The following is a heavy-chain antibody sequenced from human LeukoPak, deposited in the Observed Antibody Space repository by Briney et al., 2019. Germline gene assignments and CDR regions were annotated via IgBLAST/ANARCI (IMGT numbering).Heavy chain of an antibody. Sequence: SVKVSCKASGGTFSSYAISWVRQAPGQGLEWMGGIIPIFGTANYAQKFQGRVTITADESTSTAYMELSSLRSEDTAVYYCASKSYYDFWSGYEHYYYYGMDVWGQGTTVTVSS. CDR3: ASKSYYDFWSGYEHYYYYGMDV. CDR1: GGTFSSYA. V-gene: IGHV1-69*13. D-gene: IGHD3-3*01. CDR2: IIPIFGTA. J-gene: IGHJ6*02.